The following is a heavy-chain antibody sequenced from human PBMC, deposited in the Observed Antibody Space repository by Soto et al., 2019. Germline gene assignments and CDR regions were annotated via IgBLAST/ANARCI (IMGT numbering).Heavy chain of an antibody. CDR2: INAGNGNT. D-gene: IGHD2-15*01. CDR3: ARDLGGWPDY. Sequence: ASVKVSCKASGYTFTSYAMHWVRQAPGQRLEWMGWINAGNGNTKYSQKFQGRVTVTKDTSASTAYMELSSLRSEDTAVYFCARDLGGWPDYWGQGTLITVSS. J-gene: IGHJ4*02. CDR1: GYTFTSYA. V-gene: IGHV1-3*01.